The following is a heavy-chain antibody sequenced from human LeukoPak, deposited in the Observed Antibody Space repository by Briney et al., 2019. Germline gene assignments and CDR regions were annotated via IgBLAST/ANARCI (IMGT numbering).Heavy chain of an antibody. CDR3: ASVRGAFDI. CDR1: GGSISSSSYY. J-gene: IGHJ3*02. Sequence: SETLSLTCTVSGGSISSSSYYWGWIRQPPGKGLEWIGSIYYSGSTYYNPSLKSRVTISVDTSKNQFSLKLSSVTAADTAVYYCASVRGAFDIWGQGTMVTVSS. CDR2: IYYSGST. V-gene: IGHV4-39*07.